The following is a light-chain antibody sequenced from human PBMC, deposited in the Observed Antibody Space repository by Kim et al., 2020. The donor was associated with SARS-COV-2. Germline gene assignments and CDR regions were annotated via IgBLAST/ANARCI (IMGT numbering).Light chain of an antibody. CDR3: QQSFSLPLT. CDR2: AAS. Sequence: DIQMTQSPSSVSASMGDRVTITCRASQPISTWLAWYQQKPGKAPKLLVYAASDLQSGVPSRFSGSGSGTEFTVTINGLQPEDVATYSSQQSFSLPLTFGPGAKVDIK. V-gene: IGKV1-12*01. J-gene: IGKJ3*01. CDR1: QPISTW.